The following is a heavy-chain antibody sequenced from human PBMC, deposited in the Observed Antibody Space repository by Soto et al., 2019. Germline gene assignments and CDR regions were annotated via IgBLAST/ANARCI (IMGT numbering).Heavy chain of an antibody. Sequence: ASETLSLTCTVSGGSISSGGYYWSWIRQHPGKGLEWIGYIYYSGSTYYNPSLKSRVTISVDTSKNQFSLKLSSVTAAGTAVYYCARATYYDFWSGTRPDYWGQGTLVTVSS. CDR2: IYYSGST. V-gene: IGHV4-31*03. CDR1: GGSISSGGYY. CDR3: ARATYYDFWSGTRPDY. D-gene: IGHD3-3*01. J-gene: IGHJ4*02.